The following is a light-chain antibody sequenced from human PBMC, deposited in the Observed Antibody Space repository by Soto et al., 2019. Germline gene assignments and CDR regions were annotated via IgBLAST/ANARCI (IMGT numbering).Light chain of an antibody. V-gene: IGLV2-14*01. CDR1: SSDVGGYNY. Sequence: QSALTQPASVSGSPGQSITLSCTGTSSDVGGYNYVSWYQQHPGKAPKLMIYDVSNRPSGVSNRFSGSKSGNTASLTISGLQAEDEADYYCSSYTSSGGVFGTGTKLTVL. J-gene: IGLJ1*01. CDR2: DVS. CDR3: SSYTSSGGV.